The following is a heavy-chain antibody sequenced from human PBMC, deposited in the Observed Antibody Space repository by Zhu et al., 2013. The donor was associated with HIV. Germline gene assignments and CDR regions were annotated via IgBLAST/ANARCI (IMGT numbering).Heavy chain of an antibody. J-gene: IGHJ4*02. Sequence: VQLVQSGAEVKKPGSSVKVSCKASGGTFSSYAISWVRQAPGQGLEWMGWINPNSGGTNYAQKFQGRVTMTRDTSISTAYMELSRLRSDDTAVYYCARTKLLWFGESPFDYWGQGTLVTVSS. CDR1: GGTFSSYA. CDR3: ARTKLLWFGESPFDY. D-gene: IGHD3-10*01. CDR2: INPNSGGT. V-gene: IGHV1-2*02.